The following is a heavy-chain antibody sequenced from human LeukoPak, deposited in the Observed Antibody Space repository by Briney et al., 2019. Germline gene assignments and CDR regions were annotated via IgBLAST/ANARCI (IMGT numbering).Heavy chain of an antibody. CDR1: GFTFSSYG. Sequence: QSGGSLRLSCAASGFTFSSYGMHWVRQAPGKGLEWVAVISYDGSNKYYADSVKGRFTISRDNSKNTLYLQMNSLRAEDTAVYYCAKDVLDPHYDFWSGAYYGMDVRGQGTTVTVSS. V-gene: IGHV3-30*18. J-gene: IGHJ6*02. CDR2: ISYDGSNK. D-gene: IGHD3-3*01. CDR3: AKDVLDPHYDFWSGAYYGMDV.